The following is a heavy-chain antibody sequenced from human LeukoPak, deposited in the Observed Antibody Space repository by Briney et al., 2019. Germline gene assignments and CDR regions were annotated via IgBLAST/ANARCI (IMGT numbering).Heavy chain of an antibody. Sequence: SETLSLTCAVSGGSINSGDLSWSWIRQPPGKGLEWIGYIYRSGSTYYNPSLKSRVSISIDRSNNQFSLRLTSVTAADTAVYYCARGASYGRSDFDFWGRGTLVIVSS. J-gene: IGHJ4*02. CDR1: GGSINSGDLS. V-gene: IGHV4-30-2*01. CDR3: ARGASYGRSDFDF. D-gene: IGHD1-26*01. CDR2: IYRSGST.